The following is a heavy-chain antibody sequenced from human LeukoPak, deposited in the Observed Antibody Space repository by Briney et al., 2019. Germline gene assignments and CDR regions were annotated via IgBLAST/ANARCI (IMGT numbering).Heavy chain of an antibody. D-gene: IGHD2-15*01. CDR1: GYSFTTYW. J-gene: IGHJ3*02. CDR2: IYPADSDS. V-gene: IGHV5-51*01. CDR3: ALGYCRDGSCYSVAYDI. Sequence: HGESLKISCKGSGYSFTTYWIGWVRQMPGKGLEWMGIIYPADSDSRYSPSFQGQVTFSADKSISTAYLQWSSLKASDSAMYYCALGYCRDGSCYSVAYDIWGQGTMVTVSS.